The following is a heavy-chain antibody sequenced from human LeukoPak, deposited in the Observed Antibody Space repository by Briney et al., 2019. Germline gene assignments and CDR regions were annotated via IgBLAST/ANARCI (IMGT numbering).Heavy chain of an antibody. V-gene: IGHV4-59*12. CDR3: ARRKSGNSFYFDY. CDR1: GGSISIYY. J-gene: IGHJ4*02. Sequence: KTSETLSLTCTVSGGSISIYYWSWIRQPPGKGLEWIGYIYYSGSTNYNPSLKSRVTISVDTSKNQFSLKLSSVTAADTAVYYCARRKSGNSFYFDYWGQGTLVTVSS. D-gene: IGHD6-13*01. CDR2: IYYSGST.